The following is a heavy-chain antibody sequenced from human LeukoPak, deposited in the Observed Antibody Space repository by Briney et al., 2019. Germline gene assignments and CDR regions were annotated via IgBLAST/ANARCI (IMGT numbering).Heavy chain of an antibody. D-gene: IGHD5-12*01. CDR3: ARESGSGSTFDY. CDR2: IIPIIGTA. J-gene: IGHJ4*02. CDR1: GGTFSSYA. V-gene: IGHV1-69*13. Sequence: SVKVSCKASGGTFSSYAISWVRQAPGQGLEWMGGIIPIIGTANYAQKFQGRVTITADESTSTAYMELSSLRSEDTAVYYCARESGSGSTFDYWGQGTLVTVSS.